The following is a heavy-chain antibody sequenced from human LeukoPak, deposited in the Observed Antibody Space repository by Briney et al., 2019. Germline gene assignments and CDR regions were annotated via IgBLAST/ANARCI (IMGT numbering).Heavy chain of an antibody. CDR1: GGSISTSNY. V-gene: IGHV4-39*07. J-gene: IGHJ5*02. Sequence: SETLSLTCTVSGGSISTSNYWGWIRQPPGRGLEWIGSIYYSGSTYYSPSLKSRVTISVDTSKNQFSLKLSSVTAADTAVYYCARFGGVEQPRFDPWGQGTLVTVSS. D-gene: IGHD3-10*01. CDR3: ARFGGVEQPRFDP. CDR2: IYYSGST.